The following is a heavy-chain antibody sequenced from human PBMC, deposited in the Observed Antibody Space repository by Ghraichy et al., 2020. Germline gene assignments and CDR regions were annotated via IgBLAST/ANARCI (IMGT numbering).Heavy chain of an antibody. V-gene: IGHV1-2*02. CDR1: GYTLTDYY. J-gene: IGHJ6*02. Sequence: ASVKVSCKASGYTLTDYYIHWVRQAPGQGLEWLGWINPDSGATNYAQKFQGRVTMTRDTSNSTAYMEMRSLTSDDTAVYYCARGGAVAATGYFYYYGMDVWGQGATITVSS. D-gene: IGHD6-19*01. CDR3: ARGGAVAATGYFYYYGMDV. CDR2: INPDSGAT.